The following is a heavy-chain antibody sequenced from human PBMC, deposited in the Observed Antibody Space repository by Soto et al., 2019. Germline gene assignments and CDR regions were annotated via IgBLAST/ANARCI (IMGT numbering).Heavy chain of an antibody. J-gene: IGHJ4*02. CDR2: ISWNSGSI. D-gene: IGHD3-10*01. CDR3: AKGLRYYGSGGTRVSDDY. V-gene: IGHV3-9*01. CDR1: GFTFDDYA. Sequence: GGSLRLSCAASGFTFDDYAMHWVRQAPGKGLEWVSGISWNSGSIGYADSVKGRFTISRDNAKNSLYLQMNSLRAEDTALYYCAKGLRYYGSGGTRVSDDYWGQGTLVTVSS.